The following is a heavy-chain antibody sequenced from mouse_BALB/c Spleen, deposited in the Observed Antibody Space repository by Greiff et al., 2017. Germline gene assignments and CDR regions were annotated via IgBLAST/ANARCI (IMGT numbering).Heavy chain of an antibody. J-gene: IGHJ2*01. V-gene: IGHV5-9-3*01. Sequence: EVKLMESGGGLVKPGGSLKLSCAASGFTFSSYAMSWVRQTPEKRLEWVATISSGGSYTYYPDSVKGRFTISRDNAKNTLYLQMSSLRSEDTAMYYCAREGDGYYDYWGQGTTLTVSS. CDR2: ISSGGSYT. D-gene: IGHD2-3*01. CDR1: GFTFSSYA. CDR3: AREGDGYYDY.